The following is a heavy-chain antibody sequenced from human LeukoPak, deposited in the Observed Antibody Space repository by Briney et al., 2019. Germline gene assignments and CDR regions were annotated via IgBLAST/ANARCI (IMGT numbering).Heavy chain of an antibody. Sequence: GGSLRLSCAASGFIFSSYGMHWVRQAPGKGVEWVAGISSDESEEFYVGSVKGRFITSRDSSKSMLYLQMNSLRIEDTAVYYCAKGGVSSAYHPVDYWGQGTLVTVSP. CDR3: AKGGVSSAYHPVDY. CDR1: GFIFSSYG. CDR2: ISSDESEE. J-gene: IGHJ4*02. D-gene: IGHD3-22*01. V-gene: IGHV3-30*18.